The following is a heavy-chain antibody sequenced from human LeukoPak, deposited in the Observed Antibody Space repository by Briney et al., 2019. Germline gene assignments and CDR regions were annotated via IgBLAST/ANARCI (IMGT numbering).Heavy chain of an antibody. D-gene: IGHD2-2*01. J-gene: IGHJ6*02. CDR3: ARDRFGAIVVVPAATSGVHYYYYYGMDV. V-gene: IGHV1-18*01. CDR2: ISAYNGNT. Sequence: ASVKVSCKASGYTFTSYGISWVRRAPGQGLEWMGWISAYNGNTNYAQKLQGRVTMTTDTSTSTAYMELRSLRSDDTAVYYCARDRFGAIVVVPAATSGVHYYYYYGMDVWGQGTTVTVSS. CDR1: GYTFTSYG.